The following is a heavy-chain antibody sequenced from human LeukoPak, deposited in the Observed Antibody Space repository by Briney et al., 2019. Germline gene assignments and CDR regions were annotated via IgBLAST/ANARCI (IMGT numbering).Heavy chain of an antibody. CDR2: IKQDGREK. V-gene: IGHV3-7*01. J-gene: IGHJ4*02. Sequence: PGGSLRLSCAASGFTFSSYWMSWVRQAPGKGLEWVANIKQDGREKYYVDSVKGRFTISRDNAKNSLYLQMNSLRAEDTAVYYCARERRGGQQDYWGQGTLVTVSS. D-gene: IGHD3-16*01. CDR1: GFTFSSYW. CDR3: ARERRGGQQDY.